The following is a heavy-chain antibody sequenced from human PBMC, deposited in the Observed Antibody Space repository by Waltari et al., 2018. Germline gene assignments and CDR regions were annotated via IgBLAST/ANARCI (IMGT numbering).Heavy chain of an antibody. CDR3: ARDRKYWNSPSWGMDV. D-gene: IGHD1-7*01. CDR2: IYTSGSP. CDR1: GGSISSYY. V-gene: IGHV4-4*07. J-gene: IGHJ6*02. Sequence: QVQLQESGPGLVKPSETLSLTCTVSGGSISSYYRCWFRQPAGKGLEWIGRIYTSGSPNYNPSLKSRVTMSVDTSKNQFSLKLSSVTAADTAVYYCARDRKYWNSPSWGMDVWGQGTTVTVSS.